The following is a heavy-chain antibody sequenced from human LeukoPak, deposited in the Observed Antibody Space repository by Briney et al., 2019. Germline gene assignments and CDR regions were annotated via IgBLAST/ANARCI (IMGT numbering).Heavy chain of an antibody. Sequence: GGSLRLSCAASKFTFSSYWMTWVRHVPGKGLEWVASIKQDGSEKNYVDSVKGRFTISRDNAKNSLYLQMNSLRSEDTAVYYCARSSNGAFDYWGQGTLVTVAS. D-gene: IGHD3-10*01. CDR3: ARSSNGAFDY. J-gene: IGHJ4*02. CDR2: IKQDGSEK. CDR1: KFTFSSYW. V-gene: IGHV3-7*01.